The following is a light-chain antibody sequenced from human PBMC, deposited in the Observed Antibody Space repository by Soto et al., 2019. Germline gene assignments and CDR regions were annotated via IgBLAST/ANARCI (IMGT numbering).Light chain of an antibody. J-gene: IGKJ2*01. CDR2: DAS. CDR3: QQCYTTVYT. V-gene: IGKV1-39*01. CDR1: QTIGAN. Sequence: DIHMSQSPSSLSASVGDRVTITCRASQTIGANLNWYRQKLGKAPTLLIYDASTLQSGVPSRFSGIGSGTDFALTITSLQPDDSATYYCQQCYTTVYTFGQGTKVDIK.